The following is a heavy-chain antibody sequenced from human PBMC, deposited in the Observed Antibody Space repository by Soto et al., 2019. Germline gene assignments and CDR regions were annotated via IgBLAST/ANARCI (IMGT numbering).Heavy chain of an antibody. V-gene: IGHV4-39*01. Sequence: SETLSLTCTVSGGSLVSSSYYFFCIRQSPWKGLEWIGNIYYSGNTFYNPSLKSRVTISVDTSKNQFYLHLSSVTTADTAIFYCASIAAPGTTHFDFWGQGTLVTVSS. D-gene: IGHD6-13*01. J-gene: IGHJ4*02. CDR1: GGSLVSSSYY. CDR3: ASIAAPGTTHFDF. CDR2: IYYSGNT.